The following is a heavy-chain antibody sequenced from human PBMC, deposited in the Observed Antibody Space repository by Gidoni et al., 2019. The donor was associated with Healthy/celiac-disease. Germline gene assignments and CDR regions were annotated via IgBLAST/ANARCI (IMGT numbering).Heavy chain of an antibody. V-gene: IGHV3-30*18. CDR2: ISYDGSNK. Sequence: QVQLVESGGGVVQPGRSLRLSCAASGFTFSSYGMHWVRQAPGKGLEWVAVISYDGSNKYYADSVQGRFTISRDNSKNTLYLQMNSLRAEDTAVYYCAKDGGSGWDYYYYYYGMDVWGQGTTVTVSS. CDR1: GFTFSSYG. D-gene: IGHD6-19*01. CDR3: AKDGGSGWDYYYYYYGMDV. J-gene: IGHJ6*02.